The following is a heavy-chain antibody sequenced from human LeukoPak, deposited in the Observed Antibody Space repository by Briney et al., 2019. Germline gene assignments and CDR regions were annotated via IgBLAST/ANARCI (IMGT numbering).Heavy chain of an antibody. CDR1: GFIFSAYG. Sequence: PGGSLRLSCAASGFIFSAYGMHWVRQAPGEGLEWVAYIRHDESRTFYADSVKGRFTISRDDSKNTLYLQMHILRAEDTALYYCAKPVILSSYQETYYMDVWGKGTTVTVS. D-gene: IGHD3-10*02. V-gene: IGHV3-30*02. CDR2: IRHDESRT. J-gene: IGHJ6*03. CDR3: AKPVILSSYQETYYMDV.